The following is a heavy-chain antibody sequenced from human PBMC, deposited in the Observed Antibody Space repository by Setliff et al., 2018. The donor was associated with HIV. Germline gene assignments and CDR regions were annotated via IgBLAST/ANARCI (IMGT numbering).Heavy chain of an antibody. CDR1: GFTFSSYG. CDR3: AKGGEYQVLWSYYYNYYMDV. V-gene: IGHV3-30*18. Sequence: GGSLRLSCAASGFTFSSYGMHWVRQAPDKGLEWVAVISSDGSNTHYADFVRGRVTISRDNSKNTLYLQMNSLRAEDTAVFYCAKGGEYQVLWSYYYNYYMDVWGKGTTVTVSS. D-gene: IGHD2-2*01. J-gene: IGHJ6*03. CDR2: ISSDGSNT.